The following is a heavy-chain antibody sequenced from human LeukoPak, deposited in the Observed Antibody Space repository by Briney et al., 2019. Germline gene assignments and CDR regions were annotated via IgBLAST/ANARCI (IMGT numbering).Heavy chain of an antibody. Sequence: GESLKISCKGSGYSFTSYWIGWVRQMPGKGLEWMGIIYPGDSDTRYSPSFQGQVTISADKSISTAYLQWSSLKAPDTAMYYCASSYCSSTSCYPFDYWGQGTLVTVSS. D-gene: IGHD2-2*01. CDR3: ASSYCSSTSCYPFDY. J-gene: IGHJ4*02. V-gene: IGHV5-51*01. CDR1: GYSFTSYW. CDR2: IYPGDSDT.